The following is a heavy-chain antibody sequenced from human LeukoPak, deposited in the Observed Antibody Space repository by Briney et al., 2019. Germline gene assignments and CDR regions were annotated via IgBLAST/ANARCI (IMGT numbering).Heavy chain of an antibody. Sequence: GRSLGLYCAASGFTFSSYAMHWVRQAPGKGLEWVAVVSSDGSNKYYADSVKGRFTISRDNSKNTLYLQMNSLRAEDTAVYYCARAQAPYQQPTGIDYWGQGTLVTVSS. CDR2: VSSDGSNK. V-gene: IGHV3-30*04. D-gene: IGHD2-2*01. J-gene: IGHJ4*02. CDR3: ARAQAPYQQPTGIDY. CDR1: GFTFSSYA.